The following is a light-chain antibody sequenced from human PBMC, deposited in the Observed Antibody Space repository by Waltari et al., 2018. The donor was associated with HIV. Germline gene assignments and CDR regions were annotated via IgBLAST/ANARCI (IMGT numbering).Light chain of an antibody. CDR1: RFHIGRNS. CDR3: AAWDESLNGLFGGL. V-gene: IGLV1-44*01. CDR2: NNN. J-gene: IGLJ2*01. Sequence: VLTQPPSASGTPGQRVTISCSGGRFHIGRNSVTWYQHLPGTAPRLLIFNNNQRPSGVPDRFSGSKSGTSASLAISGLQSEDEADYYCAAWDESLNGLFGGLFGGGTKLTVL.